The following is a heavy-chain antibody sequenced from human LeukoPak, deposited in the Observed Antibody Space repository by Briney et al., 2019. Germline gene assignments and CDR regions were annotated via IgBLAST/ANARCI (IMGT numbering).Heavy chain of an antibody. Sequence: EASVKVSCKASGGTFNSYAISWVRQAPGQGLEWMGRIIPILGIANYAQTFQGRVTITADKSTSTAYMELSSLRSEDTAVYYCARFERSNWNEESSFGFDYWGQGTLVTVSS. CDR1: GGTFNSYA. CDR2: IIPILGIA. J-gene: IGHJ4*02. V-gene: IGHV1-69*04. CDR3: ARFERSNWNEESSFGFDY. D-gene: IGHD1-20*01.